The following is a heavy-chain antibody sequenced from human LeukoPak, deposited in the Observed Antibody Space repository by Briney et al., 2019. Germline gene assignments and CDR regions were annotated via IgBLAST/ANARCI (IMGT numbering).Heavy chain of an antibody. CDR2: IYYSGST. D-gene: IGHD4-23*01. V-gene: IGHV4-59*08. CDR3: ARQPTVITNFDY. Sequence: SETLSLTCTVSGDSVSTYYWNWIRQPPGEGLEWIGYIYYSGSTNYNPSLKSRVTISVDTSKNQFSLKLTSVTAADTAVYYCARQPTVITNFDYWGQGTLVTVSS. J-gene: IGHJ4*02. CDR1: GDSVSTYY.